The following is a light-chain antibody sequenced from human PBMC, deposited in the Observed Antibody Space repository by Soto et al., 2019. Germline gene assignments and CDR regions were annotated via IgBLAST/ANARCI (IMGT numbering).Light chain of an antibody. V-gene: IGKV1-39*01. J-gene: IGKJ1*01. Sequence: DIQMTQSPSSLSASVGDRVTITCRASQSINRYLNWFQQKPGKAPKLLIYTASSLQSGVPSRFSGSGSGTDFTLTISSLEPEDFATYHCQQSYSTPRTFGPGTKVDIK. CDR1: QSINRY. CDR2: TAS. CDR3: QQSYSTPRT.